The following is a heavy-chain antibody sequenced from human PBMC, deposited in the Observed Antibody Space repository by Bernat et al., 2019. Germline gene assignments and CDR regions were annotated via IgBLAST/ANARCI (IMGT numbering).Heavy chain of an antibody. D-gene: IGHD3-9*01. CDR2: ISSSSSYI. Sequence: EVQLVEAGGGLIQPGGSLRLSCAASGFTVINNQMSWVRQAPGQGLEWVSSISSSSSYIYYADSVKGRFTIYRDNAKNSLYLQMNSLRAEDTAVYYCARDQSLNDYWGQGTLVTVSS. CDR1: GFTVINNQ. CDR3: ARDQSLNDY. J-gene: IGHJ4*02. V-gene: IGHV3-21*01.